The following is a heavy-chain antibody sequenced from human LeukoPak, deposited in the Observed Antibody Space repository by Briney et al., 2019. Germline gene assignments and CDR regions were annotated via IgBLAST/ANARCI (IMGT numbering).Heavy chain of an antibody. D-gene: IGHD3-10*01. CDR2: INSDGSST. J-gene: IGHJ3*02. V-gene: IGHV3-74*01. CDR1: GFAFSNYW. CDR3: ARGRFGELSVATFDI. Sequence: QTGGSLRLSCAASGFAFSNYWMHWVRQAPGKGLVLVSRINSDGSSTSYADSVKGRFTISRDNAKNTLYLQMNSLRAEDTAVYYCARGRFGELSVATFDIWGQGTMVTVSS.